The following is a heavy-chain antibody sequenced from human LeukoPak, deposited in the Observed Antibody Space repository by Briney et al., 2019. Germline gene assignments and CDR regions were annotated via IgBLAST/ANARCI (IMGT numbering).Heavy chain of an antibody. J-gene: IGHJ4*02. D-gene: IGHD3-3*01. V-gene: IGHV1-8*03. CDR1: GYTFTSYD. CDR2: MNPNSGNT. Sequence: GASVKVSCKASGYTFTSYDINWVRQATGQGLEWMGWMNPNSGNTGYAQKFQGRVTITRNTSISTAYMELSSLRSEDTAVYYCARVSWYYDFWSGGGDYWGQGTLVTVSS. CDR3: ARVSWYYDFWSGGGDY.